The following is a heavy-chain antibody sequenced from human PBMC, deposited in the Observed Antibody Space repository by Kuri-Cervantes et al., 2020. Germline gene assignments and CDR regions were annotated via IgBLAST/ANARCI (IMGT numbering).Heavy chain of an antibody. D-gene: IGHD1-14*01. Sequence: GESLKISCAASGFTFSSYWMSWVRQAPGKGLEWVANIKQDGSEKYYVDSVKGRFTISRDNAKNSLYLQMNSLRAEDTAVYYCARATIDRNFPEYYYYYHMDVWGKGTTVTVSS. CDR2: IKQDGSEK. V-gene: IGHV3-7*02. CDR1: GFTFSSYW. CDR3: ARATIDRNFPEYYYYYHMDV. J-gene: IGHJ6*03.